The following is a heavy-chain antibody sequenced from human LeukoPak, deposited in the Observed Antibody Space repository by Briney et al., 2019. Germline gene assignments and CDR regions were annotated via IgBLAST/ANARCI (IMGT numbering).Heavy chain of an antibody. J-gene: IGHJ5*02. Sequence: SQTLSLTCAISGDSVSSNSAAWNWISQSPSRGLESLGRTYYRSKWYNDYAVSVKSRITINPDTSKNQFSLQLNSVTPEDTAVYYCARGLLWFGDKYWFDPWGQGNLVTVSS. V-gene: IGHV6-1*01. CDR1: GDSVSSNSAA. D-gene: IGHD3-10*01. CDR3: ARGLLWFGDKYWFDP. CDR2: TYYRSKWYN.